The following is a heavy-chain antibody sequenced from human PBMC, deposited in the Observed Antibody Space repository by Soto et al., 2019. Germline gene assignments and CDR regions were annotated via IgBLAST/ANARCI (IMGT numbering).Heavy chain of an antibody. V-gene: IGHV5-51*01. CDR2: IYPGDSDT. Sequence: GESLKISCKGSGYSFTNSWIGWVRQMPGKGLEWMGIIYPGDSDTRYSPSLQGHVTISADKSITTAYLQWSSLKASDTAMYYCERLTISGVVAYAMDVWGQGTKVTVSS. CDR1: GYSFTNSW. CDR3: ERLTISGVVAYAMDV. J-gene: IGHJ6*02. D-gene: IGHD3-3*01.